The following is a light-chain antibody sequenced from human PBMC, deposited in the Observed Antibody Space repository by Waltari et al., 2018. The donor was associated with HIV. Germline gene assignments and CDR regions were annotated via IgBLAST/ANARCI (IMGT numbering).Light chain of an antibody. CDR3: QSFDRSLSAWV. CDR1: RSNIGAGYD. Sequence: QSVLTQPPSVSGAPGPRVTISCTGSRSNIGAGYDVHWYQQLPGTAPKLLIYGNNNRPSGVPDRFSGSKSDTSASLAITGLQAEDEADYYCQSFDRSLSAWVFGGGTKLTVL. V-gene: IGLV1-40*01. CDR2: GNN. J-gene: IGLJ2*01.